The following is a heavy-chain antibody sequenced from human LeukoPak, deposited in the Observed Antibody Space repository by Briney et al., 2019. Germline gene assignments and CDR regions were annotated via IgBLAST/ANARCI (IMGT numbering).Heavy chain of an antibody. D-gene: IGHD6-13*01. CDR1: GFTFSSHE. Sequence: GASLRLSCAASGFTFSSHELTWVRQAPNKGLELVSAISGSGERTHYADSVKGRFTISRDNSRNILYLQMNNLGAEDTAIYYCAKDSAPGIAADDYWGQGTLVTVSS. J-gene: IGHJ4*02. CDR3: AKDSAPGIAADDY. CDR2: ISGSGERT. V-gene: IGHV3-23*01.